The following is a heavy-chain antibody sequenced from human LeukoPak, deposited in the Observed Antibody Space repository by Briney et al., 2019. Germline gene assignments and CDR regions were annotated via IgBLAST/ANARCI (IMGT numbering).Heavy chain of an antibody. CDR3: ARVVTPCNSGYLDY. CDR2: IIPIFGIA. Sequence: SVKVSSKASRGTFSSYAISSVRQAPGQGREWMGRIIPIFGIANYAQKFQGRVTITADKSTSTAYMELSSLRSEDTGVYYCARVVTPCNSGYLDYWGEATLVT. J-gene: IGHJ4*02. V-gene: IGHV1-69*04. CDR1: RGTFSSYA. D-gene: IGHD2-21*02.